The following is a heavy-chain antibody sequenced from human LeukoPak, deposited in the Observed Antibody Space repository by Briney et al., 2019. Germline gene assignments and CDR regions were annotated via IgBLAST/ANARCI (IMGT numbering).Heavy chain of an antibody. CDR2: ISYDGSDK. V-gene: IGHV3-30*18. J-gene: IGHJ4*02. D-gene: IGHD6-13*01. CDR3: AKAVGSISWSFDY. Sequence: GGSLRLSCEASGFTFSTYGMHWVRQAPGKGPEWVALISYDGSDKNYADSVKGRFTISRDNSKSTLYLQMDSLRGDDAAVYYCAKAVGSISWSFDYWGQGTLVTVSS. CDR1: GFTFSTYG.